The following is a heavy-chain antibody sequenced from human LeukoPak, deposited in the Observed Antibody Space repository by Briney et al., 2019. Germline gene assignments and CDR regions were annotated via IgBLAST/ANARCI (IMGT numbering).Heavy chain of an antibody. CDR1: GGSISGYY. V-gene: IGHV4-4*07. D-gene: IGHD3-3*01. CDR3: ARGQSGCYDY. Sequence: PSETLSLTCTVSGGSISGYYWSWIRQPAGKGLEWIGRIYPSGITNYNPSLRSRVNMSLDTSKNQFSLKVSSVTAADTAVYYCARGQSGCYDYWGQGTLVTVSS. CDR2: IYPSGIT. J-gene: IGHJ4*02.